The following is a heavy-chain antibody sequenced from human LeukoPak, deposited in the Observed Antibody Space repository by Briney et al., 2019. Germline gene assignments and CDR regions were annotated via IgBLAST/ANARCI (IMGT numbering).Heavy chain of an antibody. V-gene: IGHV1-2*02. CDR2: INPNSGGT. J-gene: IGHJ4*02. D-gene: IGHD6-13*01. Sequence: ASVKVSCKASGYTFTGYYMHWVRQAPGQGLEWMGWINPNSGGTNDAQKFQGRVTMTRDTSISTAYMELSRLRSDDTAVYYCATGTYSSSWLDYIDYWGQGTLVTVSS. CDR3: ATGTYSSSWLDYIDY. CDR1: GYTFTGYY.